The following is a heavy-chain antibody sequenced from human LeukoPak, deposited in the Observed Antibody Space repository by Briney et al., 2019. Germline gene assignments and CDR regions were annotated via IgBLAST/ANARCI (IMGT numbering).Heavy chain of an antibody. J-gene: IGHJ3*02. V-gene: IGHV4-4*07. CDR2: IYTSGSI. Sequence: SETLSLTCTVSGGSISSYYWSWIRQPAGKGLEWIGRIYTSGSINCNPSLKSRVTMSVDTSKNQFSLKLSSVTAADTAVYYCARVLTSHCGGDCYHTEGDAFDIWGQGTMVTVSS. D-gene: IGHD2-21*02. CDR3: ARVLTSHCGGDCYHTEGDAFDI. CDR1: GGSISSYY.